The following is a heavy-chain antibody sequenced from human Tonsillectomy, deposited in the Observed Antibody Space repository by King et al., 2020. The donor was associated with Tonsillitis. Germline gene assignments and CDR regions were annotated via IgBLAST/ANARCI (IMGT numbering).Heavy chain of an antibody. CDR1: GFTFSSYA. D-gene: IGHD6-13*01. V-gene: IGHV3-23*04. CDR2: ISGSGGST. CDR3: AKSSSKLVPRNWFDP. Sequence: VQLVESGGGLVQPGGSLRLSCAASGFTFSSYAMSLVRQAPGKGLEWVSAISGSGGSTYSADSVKGRFTISRDNSKYTLYLQMNSLRAEDTAVYYCAKSSSKLVPRNWFDPWGQGTLVTVSS. J-gene: IGHJ5*02.